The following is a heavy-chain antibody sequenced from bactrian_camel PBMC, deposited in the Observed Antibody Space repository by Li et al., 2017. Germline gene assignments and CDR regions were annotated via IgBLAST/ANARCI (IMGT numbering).Heavy chain of an antibody. Sequence: VQLVESGGGSVQAGGSLRLSCTASKSTYRRYLMGWFRQAPGKEREGVAHIYVGDGSTYYPDSVKGRFTISQDNAKTTVYLQMNSLKPEDTAMYYCATGWGRIQIVVVVTVPSSGARGPRSPSP. CDR1: KSTYRRYL. CDR2: IYVGDGST. V-gene: IGHV3S40*01. J-gene: IGHJ4*01. CDR3: ATGWGRIQIVVVVTVPSS. D-gene: IGHD2*01.